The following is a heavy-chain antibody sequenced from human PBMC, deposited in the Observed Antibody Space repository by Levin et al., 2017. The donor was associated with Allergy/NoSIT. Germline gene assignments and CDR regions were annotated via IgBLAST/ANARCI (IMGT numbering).Heavy chain of an antibody. CDR3: AKGLGYGGGGLYGMDV. Sequence: PGGSVRLSCGASEFSFSTYGMNWVRQAPGKGLQWVSSISNSGGRTYYADSVKGRFTISRDNSKNTLYLQMNSLRAEDTAVYYCAKGLGYGGGGLYGMDVWGQGSTVIVSS. CDR2: ISNSGGRT. D-gene: IGHD4-23*01. CDR1: EFSFSTYG. J-gene: IGHJ6*02. V-gene: IGHV3-23*01.